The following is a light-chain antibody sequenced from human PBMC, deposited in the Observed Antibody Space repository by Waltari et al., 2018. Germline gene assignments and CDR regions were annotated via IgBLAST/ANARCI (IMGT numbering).Light chain of an antibody. V-gene: IGKV1-9*01. J-gene: IGKJ4*01. CDR2: PES. CDR1: QDISTF. CDR3: QQIINYPLT. Sequence: IQLTQSPSSLSASVGDRVTITCRASQDISTFLAWYQQTPGKVPKLLISPESTFQSGVPSRFSGSGSGTDFTLTISSIQPEDSATYYCQQIINYPLTFGGGTKVEI.